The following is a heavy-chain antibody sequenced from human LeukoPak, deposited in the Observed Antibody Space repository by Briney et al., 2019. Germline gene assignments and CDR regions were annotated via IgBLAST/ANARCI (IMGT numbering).Heavy chain of an antibody. D-gene: IGHD5-12*01. J-gene: IGHJ4*02. CDR1: GFTFSSYA. CDR3: AKGWGYDYYFDY. CDR2: ISGSGGST. V-gene: IGHV3-23*01. Sequence: GGSLRLSCAASGFTFSSYAMSWVRQAPGKGLEWVSAISGSGGSTYYADSVKGRFAISRDDSKNTLYLQMNSLRAEDTAVYYCAKGWGYDYYFDYWGQGTLVTVSS.